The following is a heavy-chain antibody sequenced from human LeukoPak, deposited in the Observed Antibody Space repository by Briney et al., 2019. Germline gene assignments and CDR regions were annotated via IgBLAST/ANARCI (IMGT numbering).Heavy chain of an antibody. Sequence: GGSLRLSCAASGFTFSSYSMNWVRQAPGKGLEWVSAISGSGGSTYYADSVKGRFTISRDNSKNTLYLQMNSLRAEDTAVYYCAKDLEKKGVVQTDYWGQGTLVTVSS. CDR1: GFTFSSYS. CDR3: AKDLEKKGVVQTDY. V-gene: IGHV3-23*01. CDR2: ISGSGGST. D-gene: IGHD2-21*01. J-gene: IGHJ4*02.